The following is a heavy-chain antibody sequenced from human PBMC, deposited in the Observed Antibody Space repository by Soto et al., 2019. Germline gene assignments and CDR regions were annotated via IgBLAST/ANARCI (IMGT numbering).Heavy chain of an antibody. CDR2: IKTDGTYA. Sequence: EVQLVESGGGLVQPGGSLRLSCAASGFTFSTYWMHWVRQAPGKGLLWVSRIKTDGTYATYADSVKGRFTISGDNAKNALYLQMNSLRVEDAAVYYCAAGGSGYYANWGEGTLVTVSS. CDR3: AAGGSGYYAN. CDR1: GFTFSTYW. D-gene: IGHD3-22*01. V-gene: IGHV3-74*01. J-gene: IGHJ4*02.